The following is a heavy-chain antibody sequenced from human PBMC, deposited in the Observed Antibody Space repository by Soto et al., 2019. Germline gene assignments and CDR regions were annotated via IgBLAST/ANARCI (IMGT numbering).Heavy chain of an antibody. J-gene: IGHJ4*02. CDR2: IKSKTDGGTT. Sequence: PWGSRRLSCAAAGFTFSRGWMNRFLQAPGKGLEWVGRIKSKTDGGTTDYAAPVKGRFTISRDDSKNTLYLQMDSLKTEATAVYYCTTGARKKSSTIATDYWGQGPLVTVSS. CDR3: TTGARKKSSTIATDY. CDR1: GFTFSRGW. V-gene: IGHV3-15*07. D-gene: IGHD6-13*01.